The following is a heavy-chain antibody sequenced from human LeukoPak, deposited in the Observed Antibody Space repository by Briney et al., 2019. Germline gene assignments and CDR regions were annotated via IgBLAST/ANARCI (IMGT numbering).Heavy chain of an antibody. J-gene: IGHJ4*02. CDR1: GGSFSGYY. CDR2: INHSGGT. D-gene: IGHD6-19*01. CDR3: ARGLGSAIVNHFDY. Sequence: PSETLSLTCAVYGGSFSGYYWSWIRQPPGKGLEWIGEINHSGGTNYNPSHKNRVTISLDTSKNQFSLRLSSVTAADTAVYYCARGLGSAIVNHFDYWGQGTLVTVSS. V-gene: IGHV4-34*01.